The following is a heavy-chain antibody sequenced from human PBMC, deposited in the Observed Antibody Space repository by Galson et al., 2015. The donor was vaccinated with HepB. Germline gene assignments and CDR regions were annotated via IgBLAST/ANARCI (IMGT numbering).Heavy chain of an antibody. J-gene: IGHJ5*02. Sequence: LRLSCAASGFTFSSYSMNWVRQAPGKGLEWVSYISSSSSTIYYADSVKGRFTISRDNAKNSLYLQMNSLRAEDTAVYYCARDLGYRSGGSCYSRGWFDPWGQGTLVTVSS. V-gene: IGHV3-48*01. D-gene: IGHD2-15*01. CDR3: ARDLGYRSGGSCYSRGWFDP. CDR2: ISSSSSTI. CDR1: GFTFSSYS.